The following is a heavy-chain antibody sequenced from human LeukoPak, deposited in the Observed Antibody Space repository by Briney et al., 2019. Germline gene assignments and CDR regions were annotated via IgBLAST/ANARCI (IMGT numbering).Heavy chain of an antibody. V-gene: IGHV3-74*03. Sequence: GGSLRLSCAASGLTFSTYWMHWVRQAPGKGLAWVARINPDGSIRTYANSVQGRVTISRDTAKDTLFLQINSLRAEDTAVYYCAREARVGGALQYWGQGTPVTVSS. CDR2: INPDGSIR. CDR3: AREARVGGALQY. CDR1: GLTFSTYW. J-gene: IGHJ4*02. D-gene: IGHD1-26*01.